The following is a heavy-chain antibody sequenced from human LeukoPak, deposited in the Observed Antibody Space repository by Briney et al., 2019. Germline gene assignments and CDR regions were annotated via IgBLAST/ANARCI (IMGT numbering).Heavy chain of an antibody. CDR3: ARHGLSMVRGVRYYYGMDV. J-gene: IGHJ6*02. CDR1: GGXFSGYY. D-gene: IGHD3-10*01. V-gene: IGHV4-34*01. Sequence: PSETLSLTCAVYGGXFSGYYCSWIRQPPGKGLEWIGEINHSGSTNYNPSLKSRVTISVDTSKNQFSLKLSPVTAADTAVYYCARHGLSMVRGVRYYYGMDVWGQGTTVTVSS. CDR2: INHSGST.